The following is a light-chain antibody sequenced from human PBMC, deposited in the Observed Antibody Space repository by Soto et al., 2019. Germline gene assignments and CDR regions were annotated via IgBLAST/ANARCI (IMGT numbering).Light chain of an antibody. J-gene: IGKJ4*01. V-gene: IGKV1-12*01. Sequence: DIQMTQYPSSVSASVGDRVTITCRANQGVSKILAWYQQKPGKAPKLLLYAASNLQSGVPSRFSGSGSGTEFTRTIDSLQPGNCATYYCRQGNSCPAGLIFGGGAKVEFK. CDR2: AAS. CDR1: QGVSKI. CDR3: RQGNSCPAGLI.